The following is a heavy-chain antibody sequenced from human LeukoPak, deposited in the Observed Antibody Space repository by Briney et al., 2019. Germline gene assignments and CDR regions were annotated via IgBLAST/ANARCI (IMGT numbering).Heavy chain of an antibody. D-gene: IGHD2-8*01. CDR3: AREVTVSLGNNWFDP. J-gene: IGHJ5*02. CDR1: GFTFTNYA. Sequence: ASVKVSCKTSGFTFTNYAMHWVRQAPGQSLEWMGWIHAGNGDTKSSQKFQGRVTITRDTSATTTYMELSSLRSADTAVYYCAREVTVSLGNNWFDPWGQGTLVTVSS. CDR2: IHAGNGDT. V-gene: IGHV1-3*01.